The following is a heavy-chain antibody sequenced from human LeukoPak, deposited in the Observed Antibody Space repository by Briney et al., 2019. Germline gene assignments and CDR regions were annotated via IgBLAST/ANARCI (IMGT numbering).Heavy chain of an antibody. J-gene: IGHJ6*02. V-gene: IGHV3-48*03. CDR3: ARDRTFYGMDV. CDR1: GFTFSSYA. CDR2: ISTSGSTI. D-gene: IGHD3-16*01. Sequence: PGGSLRLSCAASGFTFSSYAMNGVRHAPRKGLEWVSYISTSGSTIYYADSVKGRFTISRDNARKSLYLQMNSLRAEDTAVYYCARDRTFYGMDVWGQGTTVTVSS.